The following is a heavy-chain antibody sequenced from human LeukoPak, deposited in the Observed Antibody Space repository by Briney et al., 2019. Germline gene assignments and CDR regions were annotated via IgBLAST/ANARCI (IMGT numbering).Heavy chain of an antibody. D-gene: IGHD6-6*01. CDR1: GFTFSSYA. V-gene: IGHV3-7*01. CDR2: IKQDGSEK. J-gene: IGHJ4*02. Sequence: GGSLRLSCAASGFTFSSYAMHWVRQAPGKGLEWVANIKQDGSEKYYVDSVKGRFTISRDNAKNSLYLQMSSLRAEDTAVYYCAKGEMAARPRGSFDYWGQGTLVTVSS. CDR3: AKGEMAARPRGSFDY.